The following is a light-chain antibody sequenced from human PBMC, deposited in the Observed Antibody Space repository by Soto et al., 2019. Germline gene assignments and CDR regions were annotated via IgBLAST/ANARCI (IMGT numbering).Light chain of an antibody. Sequence: QAVVTQEPSLTVSPGGTVTLTCGSSTGAVTSGHYPYWFQQKPGQAPRTLIYDTSNKHSWTPARFSGSLLGGKAALTLSGAQPEDDAEYYCLLSYSGARPVVFGGGTQLTVL. V-gene: IGLV7-46*01. CDR3: LLSYSGARPVV. J-gene: IGLJ2*01. CDR1: TGAVTSGHY. CDR2: DTS.